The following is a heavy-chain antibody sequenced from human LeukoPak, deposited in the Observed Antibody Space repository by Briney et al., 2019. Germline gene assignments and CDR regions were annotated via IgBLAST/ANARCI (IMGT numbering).Heavy chain of an antibody. CDR1: GYSIRSNNYH. CDR2: IDYSGNT. Sequence: SETLSLTCSVSGYSIRSNNYHWGRIRPSPGTGLEWIGTIDYSGNTYYNPSLNSRVTISADTSRNRFSLKLSSVTAADTAIYYCVRRANTYGGWFDRWGQGALVTVSS. J-gene: IGHJ5*02. CDR3: VRRANTYGGWFDR. V-gene: IGHV4-39*01. D-gene: IGHD2-21*01.